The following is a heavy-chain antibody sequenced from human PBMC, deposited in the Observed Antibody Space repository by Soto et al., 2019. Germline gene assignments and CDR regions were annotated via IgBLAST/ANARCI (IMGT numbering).Heavy chain of an antibody. V-gene: IGHV1-8*01. D-gene: IGHD1-26*01. CDR3: ARGGIVGALADGFDV. J-gene: IGHJ6*02. CDR1: GYIFTNYN. CDR2: MNPNSGET. Sequence: QVQLEQSGADVKKPGASVKVSCKASGYIFTNYNINWVRQVPGQGLEWMGWMNPNSGETVHAQRFQGRVTMTRDTSMSTVFMELSSLRYEDTAFYYCARGGIVGALADGFDVWGQGTAVTVSS.